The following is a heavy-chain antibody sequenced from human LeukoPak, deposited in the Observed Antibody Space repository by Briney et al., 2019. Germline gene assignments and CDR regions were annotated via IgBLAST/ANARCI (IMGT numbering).Heavy chain of an antibody. CDR2: IYWDHDK. D-gene: IGHD3-22*01. J-gene: IGHJ4*02. Sequence: SGPTLVKPTQTLTLTCTFSGFSLRRNGEGVGWPRRPPGKALEWLALIYWDHDKRYSPSLRSRLTITKDTSKNQVVLTLSNVDPVDTATYYCAHRLPGYFDPIIQFYGDYSDYWGLGSLVTVSS. V-gene: IGHV2-5*02. CDR1: GFSLRRNGEG. CDR3: AHRLPGYFDPIIQFYGDYSDY.